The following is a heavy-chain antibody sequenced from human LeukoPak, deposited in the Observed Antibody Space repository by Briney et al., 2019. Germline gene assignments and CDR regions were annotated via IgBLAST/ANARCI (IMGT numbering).Heavy chain of an antibody. J-gene: IGHJ4*02. CDR3: AKRNSYDSSGYYPIDC. CDR1: GLTFSSYA. CDR2: ISGSGGST. D-gene: IGHD3-22*01. V-gene: IGHV3-23*01. Sequence: GGSLRLSCAASGLTFSSYAMSWVRQAPGKGLEWVSAISGSGGSTYYADSVKGRFTISRDNSKNTLYLQMNSLRAEDTAVYYCAKRNSYDSSGYYPIDCWGQGTLVTVSS.